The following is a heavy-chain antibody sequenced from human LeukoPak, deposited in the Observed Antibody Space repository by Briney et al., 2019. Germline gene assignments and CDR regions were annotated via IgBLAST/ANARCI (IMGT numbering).Heavy chain of an antibody. CDR3: ARASLPRLYSSSWRFDY. D-gene: IGHD6-13*01. V-gene: IGHV3-48*03. CDR1: GFTFSSYE. CDR2: ISSSGSTI. J-gene: IGHJ4*02. Sequence: PGGSLKLSCAASGFTFSSYEMNWVRQAPGKGLEWVSYISSSGSTIYYADSVKGRFTISRDNAKNSLYLQMNSLRAEDTAVYYCARASLPRLYSSSWRFDYWGQGTLVTVSS.